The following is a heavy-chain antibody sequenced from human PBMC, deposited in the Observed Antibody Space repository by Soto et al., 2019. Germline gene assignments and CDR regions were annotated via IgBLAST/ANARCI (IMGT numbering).Heavy chain of an antibody. J-gene: IGHJ4*02. CDR2: INHSGST. Sequence: QVQLQQWGAGLLKPSETLSLTCAVYGGSFSGYYWSWIRQPPGKGLEWIGEINHSGSTNYNPSLKSRVTISVDTSKTQFCLERSSVTAADTAVYYCARSRDEYYDYIWGSYWRVRQNSSPFDYWGQGTLVTVSS. CDR1: GGSFSGYY. V-gene: IGHV4-34*01. CDR3: ARSRDEYYDYIWGSYWRVRQNSSPFDY. D-gene: IGHD3-16*01.